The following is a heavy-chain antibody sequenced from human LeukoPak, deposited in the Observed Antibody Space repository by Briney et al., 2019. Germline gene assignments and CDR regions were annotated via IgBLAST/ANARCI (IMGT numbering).Heavy chain of an antibody. Sequence: GSLRLSCAASGFTFSSYGMHWVRQAPGKGLEWVAVISYDGSNKYYADSVKGRFTISRDNSKNTLYLQMNSLRAEDTAVYYCAKGGVDYYDSSDLRHWGQGTLVTVSS. D-gene: IGHD3-22*01. CDR1: GFTFSSYG. J-gene: IGHJ4*02. CDR3: AKGGVDYYDSSDLRH. CDR2: ISYDGSNK. V-gene: IGHV3-30*18.